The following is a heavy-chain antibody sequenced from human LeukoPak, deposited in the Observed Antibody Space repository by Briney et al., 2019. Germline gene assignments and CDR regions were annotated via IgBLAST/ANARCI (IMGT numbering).Heavy chain of an antibody. J-gene: IGHJ4*02. CDR3: ARDSPSFRDSSVYNKLERVY. CDR2: ISSSSSYI. D-gene: IGHD3-22*01. V-gene: IGHV3-21*01. CDR1: RFTFSSYS. Sequence: GGSLRLSCAASRFTFSSYSMNWVPQAPGKGLEWVSSISSSSSYIYYADSVKGRFTTYEDNAKHYLYLHMNSPEAADAAECYCARDSPSFRDSSVYNKLERVYWGQGTLVTVSS.